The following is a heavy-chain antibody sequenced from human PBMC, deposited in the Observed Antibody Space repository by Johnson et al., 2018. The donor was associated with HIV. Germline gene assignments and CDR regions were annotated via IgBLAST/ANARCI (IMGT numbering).Heavy chain of an antibody. J-gene: IGHJ3*02. CDR3: ANGEPVAFDI. D-gene: IGHD1-14*01. V-gene: IGHV3-74*03. CDR1: GFRFSSSW. CDR2: INSDGGST. Sequence: EVQLVESGGGLVQPGGSLRLSCTASGFRFSSSWMHWVRQAPGKGLVWVSRINSDGGSTAYADSVKGRFTISRENTKDTLSLQMNSLRPEDTAGYYCANGEPVAFDIWGQWTMVTVSS.